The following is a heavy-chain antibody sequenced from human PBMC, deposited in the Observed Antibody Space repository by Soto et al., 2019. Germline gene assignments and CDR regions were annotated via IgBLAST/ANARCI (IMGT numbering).Heavy chain of an antibody. CDR3: ARAAGTYGSSGFFDY. V-gene: IGHV3-33*01. Sequence: GGSLRLSCAASGFTFSSYGMHWVRQAPGKGLEWVAVIWYDGSNKYYADSVKGRFTISRDNSKNTLYLQMNSLRAEDTAVYYCARAAGTYGSSGFFDYWGQGPLVTVSS. D-gene: IGHD6-6*01. CDR2: IWYDGSNK. CDR1: GFTFSSYG. J-gene: IGHJ4*02.